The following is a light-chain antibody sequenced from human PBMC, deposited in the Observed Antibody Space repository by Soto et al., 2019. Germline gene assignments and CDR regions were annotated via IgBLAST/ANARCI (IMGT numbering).Light chain of an antibody. CDR1: QSISSW. J-gene: IGKJ2*01. Sequence: DILMTQTPSTLSASVVDRVTLTCRASQSISSWLAWYQQQPGKATKLLRYDDSSLESGVPSRFSGSGSGTDFTLTLSRLQPDDLTTYYCQLYNSFLYTFGQGTKLEIK. V-gene: IGKV1-5*01. CDR2: DDS. CDR3: QLYNSFLYT.